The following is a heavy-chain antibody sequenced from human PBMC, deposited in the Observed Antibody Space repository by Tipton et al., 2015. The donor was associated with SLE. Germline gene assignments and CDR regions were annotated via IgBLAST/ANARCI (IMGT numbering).Heavy chain of an antibody. CDR2: ISGSGGST. CDR3: AKYGSVTGFFDY. V-gene: IGHV3-23*01. J-gene: IGHJ4*02. D-gene: IGHD3-10*01. Sequence: SLRLSCAASGFTFSSYAMSWVRQAPGKGLEWVSAISGSGGSTYYADSVKGRFTISRDNSKNTLYLQMNSLRAEDTAVYYCAKYGSVTGFFDYWGQGTLVTVSS. CDR1: GFTFSSYA.